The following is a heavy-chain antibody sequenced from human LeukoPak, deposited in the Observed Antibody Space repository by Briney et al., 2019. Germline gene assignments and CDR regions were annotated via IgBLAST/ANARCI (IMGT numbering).Heavy chain of an antibody. J-gene: IGHJ4*02. D-gene: IGHD3-3*02. CDR1: GGSISSGDYY. CDR2: IYYSGST. Sequence: SETLSVTCTVSGGSISSGDYYWSWIRQPPGKGLEWIGYIYYSGSTYYNPSLKSRVTISVDTSKNQFSLKLSSVTAADTAVYYCAARSFGVVINVRWGQGTLVTVSS. V-gene: IGHV4-30-4*01. CDR3: AARSFGVVINVR.